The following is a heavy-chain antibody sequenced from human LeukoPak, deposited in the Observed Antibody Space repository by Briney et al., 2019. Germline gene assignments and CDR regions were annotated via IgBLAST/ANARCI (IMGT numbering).Heavy chain of an antibody. CDR1: GGSISSYY. Sequence: SETLSLTCTVSGGSISSYYWSWIRQPPGKGLEWIGYIYYSGSTNYNPSLKSRVTISVDTSKNQFSLKLSSVTAADTAVYYCARDPPGVGAAGTLSFDYWGQGTLVTVSS. CDR2: IYYSGST. CDR3: ARDPPGVGAAGTLSFDY. J-gene: IGHJ4*02. D-gene: IGHD6-13*01. V-gene: IGHV4-59*01.